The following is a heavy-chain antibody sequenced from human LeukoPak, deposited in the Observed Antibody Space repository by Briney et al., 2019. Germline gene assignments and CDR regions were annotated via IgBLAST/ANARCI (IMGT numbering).Heavy chain of an antibody. Sequence: PSETLSLTCTVSGYSISSGYYWGWIRQPPGKGLEWIGSIYHSGSTYYNPSLKSRVTISVDTSKNQFSLKLSSVTAADTAVYYCAREINRFDAFDIWGQGTMVTVSS. J-gene: IGHJ3*02. CDR1: GYSISSGYY. CDR2: IYHSGST. CDR3: AREINRFDAFDI. D-gene: IGHD1-14*01. V-gene: IGHV4-38-2*02.